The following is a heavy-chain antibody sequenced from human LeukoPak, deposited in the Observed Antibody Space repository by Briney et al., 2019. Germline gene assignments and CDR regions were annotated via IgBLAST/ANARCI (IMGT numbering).Heavy chain of an antibody. Sequence: GGSLRLSCAASGFTFSSYAMSWVRQAPGKGLEWVANIKQDGSEKYYVDSVKGRFTTSRDNAKNSLYLQMNSLRAEDTAVYYCARAQKTAMVSVGIYYYYYMDVWGKGTTVTVSS. CDR3: ARAQKTAMVSVGIYYYYYMDV. CDR2: IKQDGSEK. D-gene: IGHD5-18*01. J-gene: IGHJ6*03. CDR1: GFTFSSYA. V-gene: IGHV3-7*01.